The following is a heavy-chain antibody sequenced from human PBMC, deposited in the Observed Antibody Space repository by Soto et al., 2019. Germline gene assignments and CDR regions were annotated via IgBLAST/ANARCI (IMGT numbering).Heavy chain of an antibody. CDR3: AREKVGTTFFDN. J-gene: IGHJ4*02. D-gene: IGHD1-1*01. V-gene: IGHV4-38-2*02. Sequence: SETLSLTCNVSGFAISRGYYWSWVRQPPGKGLEGIGSIYPSVSSYHNPSLESRLTLSIDTSKNQFSLKLASVTAADTALYYCAREKVGTTFFDNWGQGTQVTVSS. CDR1: GFAISRGYY. CDR2: IYPSVSS.